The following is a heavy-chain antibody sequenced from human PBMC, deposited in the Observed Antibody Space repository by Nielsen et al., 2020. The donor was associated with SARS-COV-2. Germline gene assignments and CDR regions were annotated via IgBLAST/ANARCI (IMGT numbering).Heavy chain of an antibody. V-gene: IGHV3-7*03. J-gene: IGHJ4*02. CDR1: GFTFSNYW. CDR2: IKQDGSEK. Sequence: GESLKISCAASGFTFSNYWMSWVRQAPGKGLEWVAHIKQDGSEKYYVDSVKGRFTISRDNAKNSLYLQMNSLRAEDTAVYYCARDSRDRYDILTGYYEDQPYDYWGQGTLVTVSS. CDR3: ARDSRDRYDILTGYYEDQPYDY. D-gene: IGHD3-9*01.